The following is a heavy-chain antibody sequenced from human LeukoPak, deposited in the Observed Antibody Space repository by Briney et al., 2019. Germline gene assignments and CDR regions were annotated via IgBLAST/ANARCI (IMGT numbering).Heavy chain of an antibody. Sequence: GRSLRLSCAASGFTFSNYGMHWVRQAPGKGLEWVAVIWYDGSNKYCADSVKGRFTISRDNAKNSLYLQMNSLRDEDTAVYYCARDGRPFDIWGQGTMVTVSS. V-gene: IGHV3-33*01. J-gene: IGHJ3*02. CDR3: ARDGRPFDI. CDR2: IWYDGSNK. CDR1: GFTFSNYG.